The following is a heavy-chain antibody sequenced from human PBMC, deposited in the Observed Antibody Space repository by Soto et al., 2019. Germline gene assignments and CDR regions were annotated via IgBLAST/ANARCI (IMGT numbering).Heavy chain of an antibody. V-gene: IGHV5-10-1*01. CDR3: ASPSIAAPTEGNGMYX. CDR2: IDPSDSYT. J-gene: IGHJ6*02. D-gene: IGHD6-6*01. CDR1: GYSFTSYW. Sequence: GEALKISWKGSGYSFTSYWISWVRQMPGKGLEWMVRIDPSDSYTNYSPSFQGHVTISAYKSISTAYLQWSSLKASDTAMYDCASPSIAAPTEGNGMYXWGQGTTFTVS.